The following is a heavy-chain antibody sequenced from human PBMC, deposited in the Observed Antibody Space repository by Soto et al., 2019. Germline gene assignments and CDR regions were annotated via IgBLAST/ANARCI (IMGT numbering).Heavy chain of an antibody. V-gene: IGHV4-39*01. Sequence: PSKTPSLTSTVSHGYHDSNQYYWACICLTPGKGLERMGCYLSLGSTYYSLSLKGRLTISVDPSKNQFSLKLTSVTAADTAMYYCARPKTIGAAAGKGWFDPWGLGTLVT. CDR3: ARPKTIGAAAGKGWFDP. J-gene: IGHJ5*02. CDR2: YLSLGST. D-gene: IGHD6-13*01. CDR1: HGYHDSNQYY.